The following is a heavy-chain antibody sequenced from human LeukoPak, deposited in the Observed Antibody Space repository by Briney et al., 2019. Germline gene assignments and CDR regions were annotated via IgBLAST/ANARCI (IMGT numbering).Heavy chain of an antibody. Sequence: SETVSLTCAVCVCSISRGGYSWSWIRQPPGKGLEWIGYIYHSGSTYYNPSLKRRVTIPVDRSKNQFSLKLSSVTAADTAAYYCASGSGDYVFYFDYWGQGTLVIASS. J-gene: IGHJ4*02. V-gene: IGHV4-30-2*01. CDR3: ASGSGDYVFYFDY. CDR2: IYHSGST. CDR1: VCSISRGGYS. D-gene: IGHD4-17*01.